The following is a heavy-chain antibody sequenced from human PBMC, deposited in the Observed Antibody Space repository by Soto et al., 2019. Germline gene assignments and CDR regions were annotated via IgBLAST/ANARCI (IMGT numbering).Heavy chain of an antibody. Sequence: SETLSLTCTVSGGSISSSSYYWGWIRQPPGKGLEWIGSIYYSGSTYYNPSLKSRVPISVDTSKNQFSLKLSSVTAADTAVYYCARFPITMVRGVTPGWFDPWGQGTLVTVSS. CDR3: ARFPITMVRGVTPGWFDP. J-gene: IGHJ5*02. D-gene: IGHD3-10*01. CDR1: GGSISSSSYY. V-gene: IGHV4-39*01. CDR2: IYYSGST.